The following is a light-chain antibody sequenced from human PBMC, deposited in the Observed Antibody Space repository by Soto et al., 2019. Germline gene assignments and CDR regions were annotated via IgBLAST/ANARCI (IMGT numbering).Light chain of an antibody. CDR3: AAWDGSLAGVV. CDR1: SSNIGTNY. CDR2: TNG. J-gene: IGLJ3*02. V-gene: IGLV1-47*01. Sequence: QSVLTQPPSASGTPGQRVTISCSGSSSNIGTNYVYWYQQLPGTAPKLLIYTNGQRPSGVPDRFSGSKSGTSASLAISGLRSEDEADYYWAAWDGSLAGVVSGGGTKLTVL.